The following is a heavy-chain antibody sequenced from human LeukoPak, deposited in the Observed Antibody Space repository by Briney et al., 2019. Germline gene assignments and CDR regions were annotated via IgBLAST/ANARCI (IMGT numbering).Heavy chain of an antibody. D-gene: IGHD3-10*01. Sequence: ASVKLSCKASGYTFTSYYMHWVRQAPGQGLEWMGVINPRGGSTSYAQKFQGRATITRDTSTSTLYLKQGSLRSEDTAVYYCSRPGGVEAFDIWGQGTMVTVSS. CDR3: SRPGGVEAFDI. CDR2: INPRGGST. J-gene: IGHJ3*02. V-gene: IGHV1-46*01. CDR1: GYTFTSYY.